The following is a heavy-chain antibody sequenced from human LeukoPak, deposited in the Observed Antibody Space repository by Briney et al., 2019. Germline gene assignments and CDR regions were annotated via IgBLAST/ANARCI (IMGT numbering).Heavy chain of an antibody. Sequence: SVKVSCKASGGTFGSYAISWVRQAPGQGLEWMGRIIPILGIANYAQKFQGRVTITADKSTSTAYMELSSLRSEDTAVYYCARTDDYGSEGLYDYWGQGTLVTVSS. D-gene: IGHD4-17*01. CDR2: IIPILGIA. J-gene: IGHJ4*02. V-gene: IGHV1-69*04. CDR3: ARTDDYGSEGLYDY. CDR1: GGTFGSYA.